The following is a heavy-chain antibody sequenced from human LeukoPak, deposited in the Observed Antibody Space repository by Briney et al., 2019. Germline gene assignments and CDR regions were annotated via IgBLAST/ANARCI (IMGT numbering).Heavy chain of an antibody. CDR3: ARQDGYYLDY. Sequence: GGSLRLSCAASGFTFSTYRMNWVRQAPGKGLEWVSYISSSSNTIYYADSVKGRFTISRDNAKNSLYLQMNSLRDEDTAVYYRARQDGYYLDYWGQGTLVTVSS. J-gene: IGHJ4*02. D-gene: IGHD5-24*01. CDR2: ISSSSNTI. CDR1: GFTFSTYR. V-gene: IGHV3-48*02.